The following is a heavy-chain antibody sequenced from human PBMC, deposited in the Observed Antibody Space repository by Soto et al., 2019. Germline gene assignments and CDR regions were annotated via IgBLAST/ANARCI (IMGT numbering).Heavy chain of an antibody. D-gene: IGHD1-1*01. CDR2: HNGYNGQT. J-gene: IGHJ5*02. CDR3: AGPHDRAGLGA. Sequence: ASVKVSCKASENTFSTYLVHWVRQVHGQGLEWMGWHNGYNGQTEYSQKFQGRVTITRDTSAKTAYLELRSLTSEDTAVYYCAGPHDRAGLGAWGQGTLVTVSS. V-gene: IGHV1-3*01. CDR1: ENTFSTYL.